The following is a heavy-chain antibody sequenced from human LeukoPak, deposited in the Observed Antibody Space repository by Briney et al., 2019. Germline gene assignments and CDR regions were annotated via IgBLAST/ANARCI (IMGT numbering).Heavy chain of an antibody. Sequence: GGSLRLSCAASGFTFSTSWMHWVRQVPGKGLEWVSRIRRDGTFTNYADSVKGRFTISRDNAKNTLYLQMNSLRAEDTAVYYCVAVPENWFDPWGQGTVVTVSS. J-gene: IGHJ5*02. V-gene: IGHV3-74*01. CDR2: IRRDGTFT. CDR3: VAVPENWFDP. CDR1: GFTFSTSW. D-gene: IGHD6-19*01.